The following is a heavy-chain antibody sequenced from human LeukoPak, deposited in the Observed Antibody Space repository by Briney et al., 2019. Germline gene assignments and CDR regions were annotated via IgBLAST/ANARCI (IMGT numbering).Heavy chain of an antibody. V-gene: IGHV4-59*11. CDR3: GRDALVGYFSYYYMDV. J-gene: IGHJ6*03. CDR1: GGSISSHY. CDR2: ISNSGST. D-gene: IGHD2-15*01. Sequence: PSETLSLTCTVSGGSISSHYWTWIRQSPVKGLEWIGDISNSGSTSYNPSLKSRVTISIDTSKNQFSLKLSSVTAADTAVYYCGRDALVGYFSYYYMDVWGKGTTVTVTS.